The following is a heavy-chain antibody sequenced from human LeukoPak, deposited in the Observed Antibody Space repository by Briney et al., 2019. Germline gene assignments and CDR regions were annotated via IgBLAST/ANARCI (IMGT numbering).Heavy chain of an antibody. D-gene: IGHD3-10*01. J-gene: IGHJ4*02. V-gene: IGHV3-66*01. CDR2: IYSGGST. Sequence: SGGSLRLSCAASGFTVSSNYVSWVRQAPGKGLEWVSVIYSGGSTYYADSVKGRFTISRDNSKNTLYLQMNSLRAEDTAVYYCARDADYYGSGSLYWGQGTLVTVSS. CDR1: GFTVSSNY. CDR3: ARDADYYGSGSLY.